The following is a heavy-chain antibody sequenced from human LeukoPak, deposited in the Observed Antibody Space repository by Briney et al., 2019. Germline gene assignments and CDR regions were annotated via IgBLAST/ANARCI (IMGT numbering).Heavy chain of an antibody. CDR2: ITVTTTFI. CDR1: GFNLSIYN. V-gene: IGHV3-21*01. J-gene: IGHJ3*02. CDR3: ARDLPGELGRGVFDI. D-gene: IGHD1-1*01. Sequence: GGSLRLSCEASGFNLSIYNMNWVRQAPGKGLEWVSSITVTTTFIYYADSVKGRFTISRGNTKNSLYLQMNTLRVEDTAVYYCARDLPGELGRGVFDIWGQGTMVTVSS.